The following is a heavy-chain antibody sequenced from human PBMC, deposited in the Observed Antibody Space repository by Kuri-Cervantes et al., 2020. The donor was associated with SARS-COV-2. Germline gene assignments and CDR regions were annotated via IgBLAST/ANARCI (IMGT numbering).Heavy chain of an antibody. J-gene: IGHJ6*02. V-gene: IGHV3-30-3*01. D-gene: IGHD3-10*01. CDR2: ISYDGSNK. Sequence: GESLKISCAASGFTFSSYAMHWVRQAPGKGLEWVAVISYDGSNKYYADSVKGRFTISRDNSKNTLYLQMNSLRAEDTAVYYCARGDYGSGSYGYYYGMDVWGQGTTVTVSS. CDR3: ARGDYGSGSYGYYYGMDV. CDR1: GFTFSSYA.